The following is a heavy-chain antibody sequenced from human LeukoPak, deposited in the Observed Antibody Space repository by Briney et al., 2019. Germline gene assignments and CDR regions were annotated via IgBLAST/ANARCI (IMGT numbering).Heavy chain of an antibody. CDR2: ISYDGSNK. CDR1: GFTFSSYG. Sequence: GGSPRLSCAASGFTFSSYGMHWVRQAPGKGLEWVAVISYDGSNKYYADSVKGRFTISRDNSKNTLYLQMNSLRAEDTAVYYCAKEVRGMDVWGQGTTVTVSS. V-gene: IGHV3-30*18. D-gene: IGHD4-11*01. J-gene: IGHJ6*02. CDR3: AKEVRGMDV.